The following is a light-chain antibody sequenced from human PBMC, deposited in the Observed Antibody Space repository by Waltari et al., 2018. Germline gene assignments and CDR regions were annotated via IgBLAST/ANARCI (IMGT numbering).Light chain of an antibody. CDR2: DVN. CDR1: STDVGGYNY. Sequence: QSALTQPASVSGSPGQPLTISCTGTSTDVGGYNYVPWYQHHPGKAPKIMIYDVNDRPSGVSNRFSGSKSGNTASLTISGLQAEDEADYYCSSYRRSDIVVFGGGTKLTVL. V-gene: IGLV2-14*03. CDR3: SSYRRSDIVV. J-gene: IGLJ2*01.